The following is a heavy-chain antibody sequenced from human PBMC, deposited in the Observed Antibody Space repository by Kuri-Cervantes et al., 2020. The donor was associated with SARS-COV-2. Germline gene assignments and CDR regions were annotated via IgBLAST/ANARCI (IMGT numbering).Heavy chain of an antibody. CDR2: IRSKANSYAT. V-gene: IGHV3-73*01. D-gene: IGHD3-16*01. J-gene: IGHJ5*02. CDR1: GFPISGAD. CDR3: TMGDWFDP. Sequence: GGSLRLSCAASGFPISGADLHWVRQASGKGLEWVGRIRSKANSYATAYAASVKGRFTISRDDSKNTAYLQMNSVKTEDTAVYYCTMGDWFDPWGQGALVTVSS.